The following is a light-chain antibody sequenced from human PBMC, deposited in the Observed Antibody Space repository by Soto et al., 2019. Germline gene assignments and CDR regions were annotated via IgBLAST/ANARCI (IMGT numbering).Light chain of an antibody. Sequence: EIVMTQSPAILSVSPGERATLSCRASQSVSTNLAWFQQKPGQTPRLLFNGASTRATGIPARFTGRGSLTEFILTSSSLQAEDCAVYYCQPYDIWPPTFGQGTKVEIK. CDR1: QSVSTN. J-gene: IGKJ1*01. CDR2: GAS. CDR3: QPYDIWPPT. V-gene: IGKV3-15*01.